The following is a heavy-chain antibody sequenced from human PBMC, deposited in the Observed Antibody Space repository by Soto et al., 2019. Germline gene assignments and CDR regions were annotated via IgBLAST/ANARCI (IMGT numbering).Heavy chain of an antibody. CDR3: ARDAYGGNPFDY. Sequence: QVQLVQSGAEVKKPGASVKVSCKASGYTFTSYYMHWVRQAPGQGLEWMGIINPSGGSTSYAQKFQGRVTMTRDTSTSTVYMDLSSLRSEDTAEYYCARDAYGGNPFDYWGQGTLVTVSS. CDR2: INPSGGST. CDR1: GYTFTSYY. J-gene: IGHJ4*02. V-gene: IGHV1-46*01. D-gene: IGHD4-17*01.